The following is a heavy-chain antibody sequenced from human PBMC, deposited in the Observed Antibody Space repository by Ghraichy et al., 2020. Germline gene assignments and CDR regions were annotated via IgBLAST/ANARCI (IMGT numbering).Heavy chain of an antibody. Sequence: GGSLRLSCAASGFTFTRYWMHWVRQAPGKGLVWVSHINSDGSSTNYADSVKGRFTISRDNAKNTLYLQMKSLRAEDTAVYYCASRTRGYYYGMDVWGQGTTVTVSS. D-gene: IGHD1-26*01. J-gene: IGHJ6*02. CDR3: ASRTRGYYYGMDV. V-gene: IGHV3-74*01. CDR1: GFTFTRYW. CDR2: INSDGSST.